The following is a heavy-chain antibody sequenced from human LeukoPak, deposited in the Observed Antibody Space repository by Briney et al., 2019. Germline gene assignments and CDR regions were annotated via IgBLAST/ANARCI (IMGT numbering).Heavy chain of an antibody. V-gene: IGHV4-4*07. CDR2: IYTSGST. D-gene: IGHD2-2*02. CDR1: GGSISSYY. Sequence: SETLSLTCTVSGGSISSYYWSWIRQPAGKGLEWIGRIYTSGSTNYNPSLKSRLTMSLDTSENQFSLKLISVTAADTAMYYCARLSGAPVRHPIYHFDYWGQGTLVTVSS. CDR3: ARLSGAPVRHPIYHFDY. J-gene: IGHJ4*02.